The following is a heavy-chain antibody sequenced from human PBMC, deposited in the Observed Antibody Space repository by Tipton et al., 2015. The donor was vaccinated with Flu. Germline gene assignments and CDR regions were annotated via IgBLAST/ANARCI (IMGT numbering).Heavy chain of an antibody. D-gene: IGHD1-1*01. CDR1: GGSISSFY. J-gene: IGHJ4*02. CDR2: TYYSGYT. V-gene: IGHV4-59*12. CDR3: ARSLGYFYFDY. Sequence: TLSLTCTVSGGSISSFYWSWIRQPPGKGLEWIGYTYYSGYTKYNPSLQSRVFITVDTSKNQFSLKVNSVTAADTALYYCARSLGYFYFDYWGQGNPVTVSS.